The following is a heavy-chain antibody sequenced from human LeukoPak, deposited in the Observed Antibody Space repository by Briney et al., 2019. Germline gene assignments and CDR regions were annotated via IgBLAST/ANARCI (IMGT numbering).Heavy chain of an antibody. Sequence: ASVKVSCKASGYTFTGYYMHWVRQAPGQGLEWMGWINPNNGGTSYAQKFQGRVTMTTDTSTSTAYMELRSLRSDDTAVYYCACHDFWSGPDAFDIWGQGTMVTVSS. CDR2: INPNNGGT. D-gene: IGHD3-3*01. J-gene: IGHJ3*02. CDR3: ACHDFWSGPDAFDI. V-gene: IGHV1-2*02. CDR1: GYTFTGYY.